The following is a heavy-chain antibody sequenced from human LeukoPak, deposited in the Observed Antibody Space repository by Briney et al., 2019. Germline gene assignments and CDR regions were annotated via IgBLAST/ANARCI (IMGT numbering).Heavy chain of an antibody. V-gene: IGHV3-33*01. CDR2: IWYDGSNK. D-gene: IGHD2-21*02. Sequence: GGSLRLSCAASGFTFSSYGMHWVRQAPGKGLEWVAVIWYDGSNKYYADSVKGRFTISRDNSKNTLYLQMHSLRPGDTAVYYCVREDTPATANYWGQGTLVTISS. CDR1: GFTFSSYG. J-gene: IGHJ4*02. CDR3: VREDTPATANY.